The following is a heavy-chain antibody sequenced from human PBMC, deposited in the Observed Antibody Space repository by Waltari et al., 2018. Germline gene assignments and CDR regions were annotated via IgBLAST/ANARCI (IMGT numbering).Heavy chain of an antibody. D-gene: IGHD4-17*01. Sequence: VQLQESGPGLVKPSGTLSLTCAVSGCSISSSNWWSWVRQPPGKGLAWIGEIYHSGSNDYNPSRKSRVTISVDKSKNQFSLKLSSVTAADAAVYYCARDYGDSYYYYYGMDVWGQGTTVTVSS. J-gene: IGHJ6*02. CDR2: IYHSGSN. CDR3: ARDYGDSYYYYYGMDV. CDR1: GCSISSSNW. V-gene: IGHV4-4*02.